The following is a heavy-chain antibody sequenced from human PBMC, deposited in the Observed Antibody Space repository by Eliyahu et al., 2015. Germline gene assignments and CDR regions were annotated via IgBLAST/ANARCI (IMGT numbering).Heavy chain of an antibody. Sequence: VQLLESGGGLVQPGGSLRLSCAASGFTFSSYVMSWVRQAPGKGLEWVSAISGSGGNTYYADSVKGRFTISRDNSKNTLYLQMNSLRADDTAVYFCARNWFNYYFEYWGQGALVTVSS. CDR1: GFTFSSYV. V-gene: IGHV3-23*01. J-gene: IGHJ4*02. CDR3: ARNWFNYYFEY. CDR2: ISGSGGNT. D-gene: IGHD3-9*01.